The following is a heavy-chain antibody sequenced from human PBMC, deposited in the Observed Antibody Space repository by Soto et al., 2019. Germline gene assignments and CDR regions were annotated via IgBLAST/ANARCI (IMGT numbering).Heavy chain of an antibody. D-gene: IGHD3-22*01. V-gene: IGHV1-69*06. CDR3: ARATYYYDSSGYYSAFDI. J-gene: IGHJ3*02. Sequence: QVQLVQSGAEVKKPGSSVKVSCKASGGTFSSYAISWVRQAPGQGLEWMGGIIPIFGTANYAQKFQGRVTITADKSTSTAYMELSSLRSEDTAVYYCARATYYYDSSGYYSAFDIWGQGTMVTVSS. CDR2: IIPIFGTA. CDR1: GGTFSSYA.